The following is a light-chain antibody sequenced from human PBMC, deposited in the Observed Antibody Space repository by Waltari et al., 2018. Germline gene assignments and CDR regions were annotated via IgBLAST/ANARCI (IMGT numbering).Light chain of an antibody. V-gene: IGKV1-5*03. J-gene: IGKJ1*01. CDR1: QSITNW. CDR2: KAS. CDR3: QQYDNYWT. Sequence: DIQMTQYPSTLSASVGDRVTIPCRASQSITNWLAWYQQKPGKAPKLLIYKASNLESGVPSRFSGSGSGTEFTLTISSLQPDDFATYYCQQYDNYWTFGQGTKVEIK.